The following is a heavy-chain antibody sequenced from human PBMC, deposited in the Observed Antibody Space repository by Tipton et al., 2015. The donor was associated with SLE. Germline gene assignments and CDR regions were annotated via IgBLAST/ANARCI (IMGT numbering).Heavy chain of an antibody. CDR3: ARENDDNDY. Sequence: GSLRLSCAASGFTFSTYWMSWVRQAPGKGLEWVATIIGDGKTKWYVDSVKGRFTISRDNAKNSLYLQMDSLRDEDTAVYYCARENDDNDYWGQGTLVTVSS. CDR1: GFTFSTYW. CDR2: IIGDGKTK. D-gene: IGHD1-1*01. J-gene: IGHJ4*02. V-gene: IGHV3-7*01.